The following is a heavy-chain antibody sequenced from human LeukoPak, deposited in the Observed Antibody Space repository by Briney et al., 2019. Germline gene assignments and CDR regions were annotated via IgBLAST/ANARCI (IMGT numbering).Heavy chain of an antibody. CDR2: IKSKTDGGTT. J-gene: IGHJ6*02. CDR3: KQKTAYEILTGDNYGMDV. CDR1: GFTFRNPW. V-gene: IGHV3-15*01. Sequence: GGSLRLSCAGSGFTFRNPWMSWVRQAPGKVLEWVGRIKSKTDGGTTDYAAPVKGRFAISRDDSKSTLYLQMNSLRTEDTAVFFFKQKTAYEILTGDNYGMDVWGQGTTVTVSS. D-gene: IGHD3-9*01.